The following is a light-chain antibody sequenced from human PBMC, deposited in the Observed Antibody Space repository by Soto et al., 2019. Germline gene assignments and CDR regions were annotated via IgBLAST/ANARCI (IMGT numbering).Light chain of an antibody. CDR2: EVN. CDR3: TSYSSFGGLLYV. Sequence: QSALTQPASVSGSPGQSITFSCTGTGSDVGGYNYVSWYQHHPGKAPKLIIYEVNNRPSGISDRFSGSKSGNTASLTISGLQAEDEADYFCTSYSSFGGLLYVFGTGTTLTVL. J-gene: IGLJ1*01. V-gene: IGLV2-14*01. CDR1: GSDVGGYNY.